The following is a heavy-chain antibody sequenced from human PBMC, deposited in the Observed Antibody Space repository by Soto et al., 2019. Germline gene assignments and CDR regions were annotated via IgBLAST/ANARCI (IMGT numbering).Heavy chain of an antibody. Sequence: QVQLVQSGAEVKKPGASVKVSCRASADIFSNYDINWVRQAAGQGLEWMGWMNPRSGNTGSAQEFQGRVNMTRNTSISTAYIEVSSLSSEDTAVYYCATSTIAVVFSTTIDAFDIWGQGTMVTVSS. V-gene: IGHV1-8*01. CDR1: ADIFSNYD. J-gene: IGHJ3*02. CDR2: MNPRSGNT. CDR3: ATSTIAVVFSTTIDAFDI. D-gene: IGHD3-22*01.